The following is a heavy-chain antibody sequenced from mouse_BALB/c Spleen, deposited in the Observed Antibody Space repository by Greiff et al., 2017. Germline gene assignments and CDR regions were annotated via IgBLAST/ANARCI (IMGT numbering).Heavy chain of an antibody. CDR1: GYTFTSYW. D-gene: IGHD1-1*01. CDR3: ARWITTVRYAMDY. J-gene: IGHJ4*01. V-gene: IGHV1S81*02. CDR2: INPSNGRT. Sequence: QVQLQQPGAELVKPGASVKLSCKASGYTFTSYWMHWVKQRPGQGLEWIGEINPSNGRTNYNEKFKSKATLTVDKSSSTAYMQLSSLTSEDSAVYYCARWITTVRYAMDYWGQGTSVTVSS.